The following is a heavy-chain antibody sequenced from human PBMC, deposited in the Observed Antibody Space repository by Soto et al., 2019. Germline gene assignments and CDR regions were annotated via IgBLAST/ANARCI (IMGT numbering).Heavy chain of an antibody. J-gene: IGHJ4*02. CDR3: ARTRSLYYGYDY. CDR2: IDWDDDK. D-gene: IGHD3-10*01. Sequence: SGPTLVNPTQTLTLTCTFSGFSLSTSGMRVSWIRQPPGKALEWLARIDWDDDKFYSTSLKTRLTISKDTSKNQVVLTMTNMDPVDTATYYCARTRSLYYGYDYWGQGTQVTVYS. V-gene: IGHV2-70*04. CDR1: GFSLSTSGMR.